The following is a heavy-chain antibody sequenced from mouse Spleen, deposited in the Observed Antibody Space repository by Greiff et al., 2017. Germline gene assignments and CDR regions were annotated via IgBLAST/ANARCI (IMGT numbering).Heavy chain of an antibody. CDR1: GFTIKDDY. V-gene: IGHV14-4*01. CDR3: TTGTGFAY. D-gene: IGHD4-1*01. Sequence: EVQLQQSGAELVRPGASVKLSCTASGFTIKDDYMHWVKQRPEQGLEWIGWIDPENGDTEYASKFQGKATITADTSSNTAYLQLSSLTSEDTAVYYCTTGTGFAYWGQGTLVTVSA. J-gene: IGHJ3*01. CDR2: IDPENGDT.